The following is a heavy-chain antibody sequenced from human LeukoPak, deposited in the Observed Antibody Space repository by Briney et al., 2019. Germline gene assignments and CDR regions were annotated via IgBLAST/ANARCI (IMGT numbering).Heavy chain of an antibody. Sequence: SETLSLTCTVSGDSVSSGGYYWSWIRQPPGKGLEWIGYIYYSGSTNYNPSLKSRVTISVDTSKNQFSLKLSSVTAADTAVYYCARSYGDFWSGPIYNWFDPWGQGTLVTVSS. CDR2: IYYSGST. D-gene: IGHD3-3*01. V-gene: IGHV4-61*08. CDR3: ARSYGDFWSGPIYNWFDP. CDR1: GDSVSSGGYY. J-gene: IGHJ5*02.